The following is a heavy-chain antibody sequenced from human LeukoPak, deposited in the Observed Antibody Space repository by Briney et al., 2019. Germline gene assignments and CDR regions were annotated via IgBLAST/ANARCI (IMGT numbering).Heavy chain of an antibody. D-gene: IGHD1-1*01. CDR3: ASSWNYGVY. Sequence: PGGSLRLSCAASGFTFSNSWMSWVRQAPGKGLEWVATIKPDGSAQYYVDSVKGRFTISRDNAKNTLYLQMNSLRADDTAVYYCASSWNYGVYWGQGTLVTVSS. J-gene: IGHJ4*02. CDR2: IKPDGSAQ. CDR1: GFTFSNSW. V-gene: IGHV3-7*03.